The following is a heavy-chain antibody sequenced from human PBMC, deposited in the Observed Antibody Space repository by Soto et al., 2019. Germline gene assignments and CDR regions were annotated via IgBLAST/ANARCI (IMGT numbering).Heavy chain of an antibody. CDR3: AATYQLPRYYYYYGMDV. D-gene: IGHD2-2*01. V-gene: IGHV1-58*01. J-gene: IGHJ6*02. CDR2: MVVGSGNT. CDR1: GFTFTSSA. Sequence: SVKVSCKASGFTFTSSAVQWVRQARGQRLEWIGWMVVGSGNTNYAQKFQERVTITRDMSTSTAYMELSSLRSEDTAVYYCAATYQLPRYYYYYGMDVWGQGTTVTVSS.